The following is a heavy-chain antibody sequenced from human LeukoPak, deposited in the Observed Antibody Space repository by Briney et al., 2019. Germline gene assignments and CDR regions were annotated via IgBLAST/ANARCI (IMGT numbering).Heavy chain of an antibody. J-gene: IGHJ4*02. Sequence: GGSLRLSCAASGFTFSSYGMHWVRQAPGKGLEWVAVIWYDGSNKYYADSVKGRFTISRDNSKNTLYLQMNSLRAEDTAVYYCAKDSAIFGVVYGGTFDYWGQGTLVTVSS. CDR2: IWYDGSNK. D-gene: IGHD3-3*01. CDR1: GFTFSSYG. V-gene: IGHV3-30*02. CDR3: AKDSAIFGVVYGGTFDY.